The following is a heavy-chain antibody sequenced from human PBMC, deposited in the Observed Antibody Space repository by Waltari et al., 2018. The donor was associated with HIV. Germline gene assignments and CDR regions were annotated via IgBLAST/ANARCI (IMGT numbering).Heavy chain of an antibody. CDR3: AAGWRAFDY. J-gene: IGHJ4*02. D-gene: IGHD6-19*01. V-gene: IGHV4-61*02. Sequence: QVQLQESGPGLVEPSQTLSLTCTVSSGSVNAGSYYWSWIRQPAGKGMEGIGPIHTTGNTDYKASLKSRVTISVDMSKNQFSLKMTSVTAADTAVYYCAAGWRAFDYWGQGTLVTVSS. CDR1: SGSVNAGSYY. CDR2: IHTTGNT.